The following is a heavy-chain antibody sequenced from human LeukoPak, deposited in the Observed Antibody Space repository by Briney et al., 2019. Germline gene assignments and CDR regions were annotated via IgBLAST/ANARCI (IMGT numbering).Heavy chain of an antibody. CDR1: GFTVSSNY. CDR3: ARAATREVFDY. V-gene: IGHV3-53*01. J-gene: IGHJ4*02. CDR2: IYSGGTT. D-gene: IGHD1-26*01. Sequence: GGSLRLSCTASGFTVSSNYMSWVRQAPGKGLEWVSVIYSGGTTYYADSVKGRFTISRDNSKNTLYLQMNSLRAEDTAVYYCARAATREVFDYWGQGTLVTVSS.